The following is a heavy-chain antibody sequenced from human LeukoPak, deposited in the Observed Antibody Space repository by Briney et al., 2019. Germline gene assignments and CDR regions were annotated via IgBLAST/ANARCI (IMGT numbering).Heavy chain of an antibody. J-gene: IGHJ5*02. D-gene: IGHD1/OR15-1a*01. CDR3: ARHGSITGTYNWFDP. V-gene: IGHV4-39*01. CDR1: GGSISSSSYY. Sequence: SETLSLTCTVSGGSISSSSYYWGWIRQPPGKGLEWIGSIYYNGSTYYNPSLKSRVTISVDTSKNQFSLKLSSVTAADTAVYYCARHGSITGTYNWFDPWGQGTLVTVSS. CDR2: IYYNGST.